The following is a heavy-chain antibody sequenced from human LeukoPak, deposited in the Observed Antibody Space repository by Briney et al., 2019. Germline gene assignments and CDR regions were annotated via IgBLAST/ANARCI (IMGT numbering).Heavy chain of an antibody. CDR2: ISYDGINK. CDR3: ANEASSGVWSDAFDI. V-gene: IGHV3-30*18. J-gene: IGHJ3*02. CDR1: GFTFSSYW. Sequence: PGGSLRLSCAASGFTFSSYWMHWVRQAPGKGLEWVAVISYDGINKYYANSVKGRFTISRDNSKNTLYLQMNSLRAEDTAVYYCANEASSGVWSDAFDIWGQGTMVTVSS. D-gene: IGHD6-19*01.